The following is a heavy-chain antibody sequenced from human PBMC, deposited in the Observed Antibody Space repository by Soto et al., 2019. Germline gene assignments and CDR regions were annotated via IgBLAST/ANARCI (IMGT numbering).Heavy chain of an antibody. D-gene: IGHD2-15*01. CDR1: GFTFSSYA. CDR3: AKDRRYCSGGSCYRAEYFQH. V-gene: IGHV3-23*01. J-gene: IGHJ1*01. Sequence: PGGSLRLSCAASGFTFSSYAMHWVRQAPGKGLEWVTAISGSGGSTYYADSVKGRFTISRDNSKNTLYLQMNSLRAEDTAVYYCAKDRRYCSGGSCYRAEYFQHWGQGTLVTVSS. CDR2: ISGSGGST.